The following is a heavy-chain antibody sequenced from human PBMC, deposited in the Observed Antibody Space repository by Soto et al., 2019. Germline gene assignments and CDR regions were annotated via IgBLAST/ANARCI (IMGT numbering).Heavy chain of an antibody. CDR2: IYQSGST. V-gene: IGHV4-30-2*01. Sequence: QLQLQESGSGLVKPSQTLSLTCAVSGGSISSGGYSWSWIRQPPGKGLEWIGYIYQSGSTYYNPSLKSRVTISVDRSKNQFSLKLSSVTAADTAVYYCAREVRGTGFDYWGQGTLVTVSS. D-gene: IGHD2-8*02. CDR3: AREVRGTGFDY. J-gene: IGHJ4*02. CDR1: GGSISSGGYS.